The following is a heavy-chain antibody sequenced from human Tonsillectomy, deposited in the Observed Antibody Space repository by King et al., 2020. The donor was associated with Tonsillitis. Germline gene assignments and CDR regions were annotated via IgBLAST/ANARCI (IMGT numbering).Heavy chain of an antibody. V-gene: IGHV3-15*01. D-gene: IGHD3-16*02. CDR2: IKSKTDGGTT. Sequence: VQLVESGGGLVKPGGSLRLSCAASGFTFSNAWMSWVRQAPGKGLEWVGRIKSKTDGGTTDYAAPVKGRFTISRDDSKNTLYLQMNSLRAEDTAVYYCASYSDYVWGSYRYYFDYWGQGTLVTVSS. CDR3: ASYSDYVWGSYRYYFDY. J-gene: IGHJ4*02. CDR1: GFTFSNAW.